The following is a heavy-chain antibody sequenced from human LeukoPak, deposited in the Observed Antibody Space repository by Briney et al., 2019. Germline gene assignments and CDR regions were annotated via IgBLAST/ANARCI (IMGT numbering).Heavy chain of an antibody. CDR1: GFTFSSYS. J-gene: IGHJ4*02. Sequence: GGSLRLSCAASGFTFSSYSMNWVRQAPGKGLEWVSYISSSSSTIYYADSVKGRFTISRDNAKNSLYLQMNSLRAEDTAVYYCAKTLNIAVAVLPYFDYWGQGTLVTVSS. CDR3: AKTLNIAVAVLPYFDY. D-gene: IGHD6-19*01. V-gene: IGHV3-48*01. CDR2: ISSSSSTI.